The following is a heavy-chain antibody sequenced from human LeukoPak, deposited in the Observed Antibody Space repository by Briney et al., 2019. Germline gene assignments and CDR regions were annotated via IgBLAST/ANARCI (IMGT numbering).Heavy chain of an antibody. J-gene: IGHJ6*03. D-gene: IGHD3-16*02. CDR3: ARRSYRGVIGLYYYYYMDV. CDR2: IKEDGSEK. V-gene: IGHV3-7*01. CDR1: W. Sequence: WMSWFRQAPGKGLAWVANIKEDGSEKYYVDSVKGRFAMSRDNAKNSVYLQMNRLRVEDTAVYYCARRSYRGVIGLYYYYYMDVWGKGTPVTVSS.